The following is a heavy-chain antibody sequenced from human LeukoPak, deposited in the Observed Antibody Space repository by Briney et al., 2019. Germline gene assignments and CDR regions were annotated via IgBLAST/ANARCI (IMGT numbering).Heavy chain of an antibody. V-gene: IGHV3-9*01. CDR3: AKDLTYSSGWYGGYYYYGIDV. CDR1: GFTFDDYA. Sequence: GGSLRLSCAASGFTFDDYAMHWVRQAPGKGLEWVSGISWNSGSIGYADFVKGRFTISRDNAKNSLYLQMNSLRAEDTALYYCAKDLTYSSGWYGGYYYYGIDVWGQGTTVTVSS. J-gene: IGHJ6*02. D-gene: IGHD6-19*01. CDR2: ISWNSGSI.